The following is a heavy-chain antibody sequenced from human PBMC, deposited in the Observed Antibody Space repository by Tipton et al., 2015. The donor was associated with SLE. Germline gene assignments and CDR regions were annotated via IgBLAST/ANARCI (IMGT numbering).Heavy chain of an antibody. CDR1: GFTFSSCA. CDR2: IYSSGTT. CDR3: ARETPIVGATIGWDY. J-gene: IGHJ4*02. D-gene: IGHD1-26*01. V-gene: IGHV4-4*09. Sequence: LRLSCAASGFTFSSCAMSWVRQAPGKGLEWIGYIYSSGTTNYNPSLKSRVTISVDTSKNQFSLKLNSVTAADTAVYYCARETPIVGATIGWDYWGQGTLVTVSS.